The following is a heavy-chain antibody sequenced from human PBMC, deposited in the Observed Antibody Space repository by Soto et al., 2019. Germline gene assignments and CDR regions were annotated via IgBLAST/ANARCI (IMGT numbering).Heavy chain of an antibody. CDR3: AKDVPDIVVVPAATFFDY. D-gene: IGHD2-2*01. CDR2: ISGSGGST. V-gene: IGHV3-23*01. Sequence: LRLSCAASGFTFSIYAMSWVRQAPGKGLEWVSAISGSGGSTYYADSVKGRFTISRDNSKNTLYLQMNSLRAEDTAVYYCAKDVPDIVVVPAATFFDYWGQGTLVTVSS. CDR1: GFTFSIYA. J-gene: IGHJ4*02.